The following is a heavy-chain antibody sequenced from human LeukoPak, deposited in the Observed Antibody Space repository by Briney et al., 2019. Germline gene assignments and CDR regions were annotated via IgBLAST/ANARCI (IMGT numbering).Heavy chain of an antibody. V-gene: IGHV4-61*02. D-gene: IGHD3-9*01. CDR1: GGSTSSGSYY. CDR3: ARVGLTWFDP. CDR2: IYTSGST. Sequence: SETLSLTCTVSGGSTSSGSYYWSWIRQPAGKGLEWIGRIYTSGSTNYNPSLKSRVTISVDTSKNQFSLKLSSVTAADTAVYYCARVGLTWFDPWGQGTLVTVSS. J-gene: IGHJ5*02.